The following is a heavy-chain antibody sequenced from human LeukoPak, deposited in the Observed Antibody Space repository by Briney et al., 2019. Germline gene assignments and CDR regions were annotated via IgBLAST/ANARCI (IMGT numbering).Heavy chain of an antibody. CDR1: GFTFSSYA. CDR2: ISGSGGST. D-gene: IGHD3-10*01. J-gene: IGHJ4*02. Sequence: GGSLRLSCAASGFTFSSYAMSWVRQAPGKGLEWVSAISGSGGSTYYADSVKGRFTISRDNSKNTLYLQMNSRRAEDTAVYYCATEPSYYGSGNDYWGQGTLVTVSS. V-gene: IGHV3-23*01. CDR3: ATEPSYYGSGNDY.